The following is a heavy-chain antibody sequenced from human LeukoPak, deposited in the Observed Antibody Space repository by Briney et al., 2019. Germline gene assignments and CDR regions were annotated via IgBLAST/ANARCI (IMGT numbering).Heavy chain of an antibody. Sequence: PGGSLRLSCAASGFTFSSYAMSWVRQAPGKGLEWVSAISGSGGSTYYADSVKGRFTISRDNSKNTLYLQTNSLRAEDTAVYYCAKDHESIAVAGPGFDPWGQGTLVTVSS. CDR3: AKDHESIAVAGPGFDP. D-gene: IGHD6-19*01. J-gene: IGHJ5*02. V-gene: IGHV3-23*01. CDR1: GFTFSSYA. CDR2: ISGSGGST.